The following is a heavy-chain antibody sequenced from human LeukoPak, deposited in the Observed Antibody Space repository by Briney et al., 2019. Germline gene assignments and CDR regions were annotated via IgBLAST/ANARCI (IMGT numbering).Heavy chain of an antibody. D-gene: IGHD4-17*01. V-gene: IGHV4-39*07. CDR1: AGSISSGSYY. J-gene: IGHJ4*02. Sequence: SETLSLTCTVSAGSISSGSYYWSWIRQPPGKGLEWIGSIYYSGSTYYNPSLKSRVTISVDTSKNQFSLKLSSVTAADTAVYYCAREGSRDYVLLFDYWGQGTLVTVSS. CDR3: AREGSRDYVLLFDY. CDR2: IYYSGST.